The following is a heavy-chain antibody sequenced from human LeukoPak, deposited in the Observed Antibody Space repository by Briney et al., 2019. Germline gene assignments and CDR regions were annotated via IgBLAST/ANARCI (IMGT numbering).Heavy chain of an antibody. D-gene: IGHD4-23*01. CDR2: ISYSGST. CDR3: ASLLRWPMIFDY. V-gene: IGHV4-59*08. CDR1: GGPIRGYY. J-gene: IGHJ4*02. Sequence: SETLSLTCTVSGGPIRGYYWSWIRQPPEKGLGWLGYISYSGSTNNNPSLKSRVTISLDASKSQFSLRLSSVTAADTAVYYCASLLRWPMIFDYWGQGALVTVSS.